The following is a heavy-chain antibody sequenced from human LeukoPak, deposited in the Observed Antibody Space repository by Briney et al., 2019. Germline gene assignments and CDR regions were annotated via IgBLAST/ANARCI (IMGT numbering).Heavy chain of an antibody. CDR2: ISYDGSNK. J-gene: IGHJ4*02. V-gene: IGHV3-30-3*01. CDR1: RFTFSSYA. CDR3: ASAATVVARFDY. Sequence: PGGSLRLSCAASRFTFSSYAMHWVRQAPGKGLEWVAVISYDGSNKFYADSVKGRFTISRDNSKNTLYLQVNSLRAEDTAVYYCASAATVVARFDYWGQGTLVTVSS. D-gene: IGHD2-15*01.